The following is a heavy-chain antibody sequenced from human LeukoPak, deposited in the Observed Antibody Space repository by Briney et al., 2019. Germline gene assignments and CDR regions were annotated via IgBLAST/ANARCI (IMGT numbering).Heavy chain of an antibody. Sequence: GGSLRLSCAASGFTFSSYSMNWVRHAPGKGREWVSSISSSSSYIYYEESVKGRFTISRDNAKNSLYLQMNSLRAEDTAVYYCAREISGWYKVXYWGQGTPVXXX. D-gene: IGHD6-19*01. CDR2: ISSSSSYI. J-gene: IGHJ4*02. CDR3: AREISGWYKVXY. V-gene: IGHV3-21*01. CDR1: GFTFSSYS.